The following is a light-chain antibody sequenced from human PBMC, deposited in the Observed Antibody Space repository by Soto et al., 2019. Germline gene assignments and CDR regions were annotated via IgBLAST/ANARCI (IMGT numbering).Light chain of an antibody. Sequence: EIVLTQSPDTLSLSSGERATLSCRASQRISNYYLAWYHQKPGQAPRLLIYGASSRATGVPDRFSGSGSGTGFTLTISRLEPEDFVVYYCQQYGSSPLTFGGGTKVEIK. CDR2: GAS. CDR1: QRISNYY. CDR3: QQYGSSPLT. J-gene: IGKJ4*01. V-gene: IGKV3-20*01.